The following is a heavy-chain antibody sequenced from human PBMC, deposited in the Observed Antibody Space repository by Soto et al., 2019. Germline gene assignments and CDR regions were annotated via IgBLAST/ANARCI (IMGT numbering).Heavy chain of an antibody. Sequence: SETLSLTCTVSGDSITSYNWNWLRQPPGKALEWIGYFYSSGSTNYNPSLKSRVTISVDTSRNQFSLKVNSVTAADTAMYYCARRAVVAVTGSLDNWLDPWGQGILVTVSS. D-gene: IGHD2-21*01. CDR3: ARRAVVAVTGSLDNWLDP. CDR2: FYSSGST. V-gene: IGHV4-59*01. CDR1: GDSITSYN. J-gene: IGHJ5*02.